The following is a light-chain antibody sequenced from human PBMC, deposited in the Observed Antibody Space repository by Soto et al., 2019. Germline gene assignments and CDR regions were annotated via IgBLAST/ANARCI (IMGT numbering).Light chain of an antibody. CDR3: LKNNSAPLT. CDR2: AAS. Sequence: DIQMTQSPSSLSASVGDRVTITCRASQGISNYLAWYQQKPGKVPKLLIYAASTLLSGVPSRFSGSGSGTGFTITISSMQPEDVATYYCLKNNSAPLTFGGVNKVEIK. J-gene: IGKJ4*01. CDR1: QGISNY. V-gene: IGKV1-27*01.